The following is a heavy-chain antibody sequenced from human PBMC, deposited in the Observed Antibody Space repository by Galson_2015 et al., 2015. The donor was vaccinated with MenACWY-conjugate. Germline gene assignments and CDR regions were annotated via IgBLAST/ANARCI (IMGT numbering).Heavy chain of an antibody. D-gene: IGHD1-1*01. CDR3: GRIGTPYNFGSP. J-gene: IGHJ5*02. CDR1: GFTFSDYC. CDR2: LCGDGSGK. Sequence: SLRLSCAASGFTFSDYCMHWVRQAPGKGLVWVSRLCGDGSGKTYAGSVKGRFSISMDNAKTTLYLQMNSLRAEDTAMYYCGRIGTPYNFGSPWGREPWSPPPQ. V-gene: IGHV3-74*01.